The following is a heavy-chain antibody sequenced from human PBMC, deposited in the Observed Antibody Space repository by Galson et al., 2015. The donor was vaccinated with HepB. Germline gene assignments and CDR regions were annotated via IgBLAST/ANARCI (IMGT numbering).Heavy chain of an antibody. J-gene: IGHJ6*03. CDR1: GGTFSSYA. V-gene: IGHV1-69*13. CDR2: IIPLFGTA. CDR3: ARVSMWFGDSHLPYYYYYMDV. D-gene: IGHD3-10*01. Sequence: SVKVSCKASGGTFSSYAISWVRQAPGQGLEWMGGIIPLFGTANYAQKFQGRVTITADESTSTAYMELSSLRSEDTAVYYCARVSMWFGDSHLPYYYYYMDVWGKGTTVTVSS.